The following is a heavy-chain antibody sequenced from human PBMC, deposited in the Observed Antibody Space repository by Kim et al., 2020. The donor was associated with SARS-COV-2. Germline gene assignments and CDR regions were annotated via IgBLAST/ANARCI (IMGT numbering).Heavy chain of an antibody. CDR1: GFTLRSYW. J-gene: IGHJ5*02. CDR2: INQDGSEK. V-gene: IGHV3-7*01. D-gene: IGHD2-2*01. CDR3: ARDRSGYCTTTTCYDNWFDP. Sequence: GGSLRLSCAVSGFTLRSYWMSWVRQAPGRGLERVANINQDGSEKIYVDSVKGRFTISRDNTKNSLYLQMNSLTAEDTAVYYCARDRSGYCTTTTCYDNWFDPWGQGTLVTVPS.